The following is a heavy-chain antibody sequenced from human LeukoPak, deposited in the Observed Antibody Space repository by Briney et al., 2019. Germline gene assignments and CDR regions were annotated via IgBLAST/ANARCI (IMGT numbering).Heavy chain of an antibody. J-gene: IGHJ5*02. CDR1: GGSFSGYY. CDR2: INHSGST. CDR3: ARGKLRYFDWLLSENWFDP. Sequence: ASETLSLTCAVYGGSFSGYYWSWIRRPPGKGLEWIGEINHSGSTNYNPSLKSRVTISVDTSKNQFSLKLSSVTAADTAVYYCARGKLRYFDWLLSENWFDPWGQGTLVTVSS. V-gene: IGHV4-34*01. D-gene: IGHD3-9*01.